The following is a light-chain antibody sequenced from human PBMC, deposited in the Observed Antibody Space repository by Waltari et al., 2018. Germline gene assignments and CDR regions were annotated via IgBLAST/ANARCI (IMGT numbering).Light chain of an antibody. CDR2: KAS. Sequence: DIQMTQSPSTLSASVGDRVTIACRASQSISGWLAWYQQKPGKAPSLLIYKASTLQSGVPSWFSGSGSGTEFTLTISSLQPDDFATYYCQQYDTYLPWTFGQGTKVEIK. V-gene: IGKV1-5*03. CDR3: QQYDTYLPWT. CDR1: QSISGW. J-gene: IGKJ1*01.